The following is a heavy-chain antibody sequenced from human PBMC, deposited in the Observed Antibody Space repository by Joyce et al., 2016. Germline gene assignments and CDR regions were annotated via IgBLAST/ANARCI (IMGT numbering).Heavy chain of an antibody. CDR1: GFSFNNYA. J-gene: IGHJ4*02. D-gene: IGHD6-19*01. Sequence: QVQLVESGGGVVQPGRSLRLSCAASGFSFNNYAMHWVRQAPGKGLEWVTVILYDGSNKNYADSVKGRFTISRDNSKNTLYRQMNSLRPEDTAMYYCAREPTSGWYTGRFDSWGQGTLVTVSS. CDR2: ILYDGSNK. V-gene: IGHV3-30*04. CDR3: AREPTSGWYTGRFDS.